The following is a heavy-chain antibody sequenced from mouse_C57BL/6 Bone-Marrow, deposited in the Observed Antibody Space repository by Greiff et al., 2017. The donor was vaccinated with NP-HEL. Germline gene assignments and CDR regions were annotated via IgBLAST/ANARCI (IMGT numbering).Heavy chain of an antibody. CDR2: ISDGGSYT. CDR3: ARGINYYGSSDEAMDY. D-gene: IGHD1-1*01. Sequence: EVQGVESGGGLVKPGGSLKLSCAASGFTFSSYAMSWVRQTPEKRLEWVATISDGGSYTYYPDNVKGRFTISSDNAKNNLYLQMSHLKSEDTAMYYCARGINYYGSSDEAMDYWGQGTSVTVSS. CDR1: GFTFSSYA. V-gene: IGHV5-4*01. J-gene: IGHJ4*01.